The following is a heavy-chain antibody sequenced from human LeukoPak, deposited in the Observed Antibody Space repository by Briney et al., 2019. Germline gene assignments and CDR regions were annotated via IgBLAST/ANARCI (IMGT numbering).Heavy chain of an antibody. D-gene: IGHD3-22*01. J-gene: IGHJ3*02. V-gene: IGHV3-23*01. CDR3: AKDYYYDSSGYFMFVNYAAFDI. CDR1: GFTFSSYA. Sequence: GGSLRLSCAASGFTFSSYAMSWVRQAPGKGLEWVSAICSNDNNTYYANSVKGRFTISRDNSKNTLSLQLNSLRAEDTAVYYCAKDYYYDSSGYFMFVNYAAFDIWGQGTMVTVSS. CDR2: ICSNDNNT.